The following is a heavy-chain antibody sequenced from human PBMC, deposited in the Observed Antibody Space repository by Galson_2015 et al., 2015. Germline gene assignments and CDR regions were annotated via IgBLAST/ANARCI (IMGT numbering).Heavy chain of an antibody. CDR2: ISAYNGNT. D-gene: IGHD2-2*01. V-gene: IGHV1-18*01. CDR3: ARDEVVVVPAAMEQPNWFDP. CDR1: GYTFTSYG. J-gene: IGHJ5*02. Sequence: SVKVSCKASGYTFTSYGISWVRQAPGQGLEWMGWISAYNGNTNYAQKLQGRVTMTTDTSTSTAYMELRSLRSDDTAVYYCARDEVVVVPAAMEQPNWFDPWGQGTLVTVSS.